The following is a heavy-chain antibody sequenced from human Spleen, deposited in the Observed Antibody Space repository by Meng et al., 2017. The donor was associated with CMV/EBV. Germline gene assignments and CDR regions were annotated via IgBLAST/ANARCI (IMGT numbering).Heavy chain of an antibody. Sequence: LKISCTASGFTFGDYAMSWVRQAPGKGLEWVSYISAGGSTIYYADSVKGRFTISRDNAKNSLYLQMNSLRAEDTAVYYCARGGFYGRPSDYWGQGTMVTVSS. CDR3: ARGGFYGRPSDY. V-gene: IGHV3-48*03. CDR1: GFTFGDYA. J-gene: IGHJ4*02. D-gene: IGHD4-17*01. CDR2: ISAGGSTI.